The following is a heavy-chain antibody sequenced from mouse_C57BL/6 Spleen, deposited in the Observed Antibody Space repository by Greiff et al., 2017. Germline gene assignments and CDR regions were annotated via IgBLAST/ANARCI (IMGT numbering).Heavy chain of an antibody. CDR2: ISSGGSYT. J-gene: IGHJ4*01. D-gene: IGHD2-5*01. CDR1: GFTFSSYG. V-gene: IGHV5-6*02. CDR3: ARHSSGSNSYYYAMDY. Sequence: EVKLVESGGDLVKPGGSLKLSCAASGFTFSSYGMSWVRQTPDKRLEWVATISSGGSYTYYPDSVKGRFTISRDNAKNTLYLQMSSLKSEDTAMYYCARHSSGSNSYYYAMDYWGQGTSVTVSS.